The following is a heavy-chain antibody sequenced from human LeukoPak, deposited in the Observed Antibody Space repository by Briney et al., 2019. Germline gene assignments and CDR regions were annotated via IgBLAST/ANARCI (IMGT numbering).Heavy chain of an antibody. J-gene: IGHJ4*02. V-gene: IGHV3-48*01. D-gene: IGHD5-18*01. Sequence: GGSLRLSCAASGFTFSNCNMNWVRQAPGKGLEWVSYISSSGSTIHYADSVKGRFTISRDNAKNSLYLQMNSLRAEDTAVYYCARHLSGVTGYTYGRGIDYWGQGTLVTVSS. CDR3: ARHLSGVTGYTYGRGIDY. CDR2: ISSSGSTI. CDR1: GFTFSNCN.